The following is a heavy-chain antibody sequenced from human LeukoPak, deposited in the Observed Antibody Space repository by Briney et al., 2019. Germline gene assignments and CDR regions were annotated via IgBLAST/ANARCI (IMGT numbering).Heavy chain of an antibody. CDR1: GGTFSSYA. J-gene: IGHJ4*02. Sequence: SVKVSCKASGGTFSSYAISWVRQAPGQGLEWMGRIIPILGIANYAQKFQGRVTITADKSTSTAYMELSSLRSEDTAVYCCARDLGYGSGGRWGQGTLVTVSS. CDR2: IIPILGIA. D-gene: IGHD3-10*01. CDR3: ARDLGYGSGGR. V-gene: IGHV1-69*04.